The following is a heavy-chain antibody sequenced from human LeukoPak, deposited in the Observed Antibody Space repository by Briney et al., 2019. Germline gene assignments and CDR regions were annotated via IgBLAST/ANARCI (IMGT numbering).Heavy chain of an antibody. D-gene: IGHD6-13*01. V-gene: IGHV3-66*02. CDR2: MYSGGST. J-gene: IGHJ6*03. CDR1: GFTVSSNY. Sequence: GGSLRLSCAASGFTVSSNYMSWVRQAPGKGLEWVSVMYSGGSTYYADSVKGRFTISRDNSKSTLYLQMNSLRAEDTAVYYCARDRGIAAPMDVWGKGTTVTVSS. CDR3: ARDRGIAAPMDV.